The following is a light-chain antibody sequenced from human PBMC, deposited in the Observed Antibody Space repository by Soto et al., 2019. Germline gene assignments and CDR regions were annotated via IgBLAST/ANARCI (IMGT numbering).Light chain of an antibody. J-gene: IGLJ1*01. V-gene: IGLV2-8*01. Sequence: QSALTQPPSASGSPGQSVTISCTGTTSDIGAYNYVSWYQQRPGKAPKLIIYEVTRRPSGVPDRIVGSKSYTTAALTVSVLQAEDEADYYYSSFAGTNGFVFGTGTKLTVL. CDR3: SSFAGTNGFV. CDR1: TSDIGAYNY. CDR2: EVT.